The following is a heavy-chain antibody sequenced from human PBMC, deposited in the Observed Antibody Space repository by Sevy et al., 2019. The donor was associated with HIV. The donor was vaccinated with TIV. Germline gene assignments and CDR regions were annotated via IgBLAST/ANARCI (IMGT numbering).Heavy chain of an antibody. V-gene: IGHV1-18*01. CDR3: ARGRAPDNGRYYFES. D-gene: IGHD1-26*01. CDR1: GYIFGIYD. CDR2: ITPDSGDT. J-gene: IGHJ4*02. Sequence: ASVKVSCKASGYIFGIYDISWVRQAPGQGLEWMGWITPDSGDTNYAQKLQGRVTMTTDTSTRTSYMELSSLTSDDAGVYYCARGRAPDNGRYYFESWAQGTLVTVSS.